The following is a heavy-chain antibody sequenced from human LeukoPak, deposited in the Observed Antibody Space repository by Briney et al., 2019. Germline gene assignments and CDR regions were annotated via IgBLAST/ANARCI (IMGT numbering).Heavy chain of an antibody. CDR3: AKDPNGDYLGAFDM. CDR2: ISSSSSTI. V-gene: IGHV3-48*01. D-gene: IGHD4-17*01. Sequence: GGSLRLSCAASGFTFSSYSMNWVRQAPGKGLEWVSYISSSSSTIYYADSVKDRFIISRDNSKNTVYLQMNNLRAEDTVIYHCAKDPNGDYLGAFDMWGQGTMVTVSS. J-gene: IGHJ3*02. CDR1: GFTFSSYS.